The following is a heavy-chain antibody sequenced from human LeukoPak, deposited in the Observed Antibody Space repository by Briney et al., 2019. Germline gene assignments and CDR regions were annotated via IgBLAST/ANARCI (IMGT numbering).Heavy chain of an antibody. D-gene: IGHD3-16*01. CDR2: IYYSGST. CDR1: GGSISSGGYY. Sequence: SETLSLTCTVSGGSISSGGYYWSWIRQHPGKGLEWIGYIYYSGSTYYNPSLKSRVTISVDTSKNQFSLKLSSVTAADTAVYYCARDWARLGAFDIWGQGTMVTVSS. J-gene: IGHJ3*02. V-gene: IGHV4-31*03. CDR3: ARDWARLGAFDI.